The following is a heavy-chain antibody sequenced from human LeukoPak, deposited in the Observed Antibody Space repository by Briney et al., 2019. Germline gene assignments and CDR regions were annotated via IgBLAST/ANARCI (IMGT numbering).Heavy chain of an antibody. D-gene: IGHD3-9*01. CDR1: GGSISSSSYY. CDR3: ARAHPSLYDILTGLTARNPDFDY. CDR2: IFYSGST. Sequence: PSETLSLTCTVSGGSISSSSYYWGWIRQPPGKGLEWIGSIFYSGSTYYNPSLKSRVTISVDTSKNQFSLKLSSVTAADTAVYYCARAHPSLYDILTGLTARNPDFDYWGQGTLVTVSS. V-gene: IGHV4-39*07. J-gene: IGHJ4*02.